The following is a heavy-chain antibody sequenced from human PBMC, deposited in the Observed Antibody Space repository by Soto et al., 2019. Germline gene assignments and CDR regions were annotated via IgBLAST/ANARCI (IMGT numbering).Heavy chain of an antibody. CDR1: GDSVSSNNAA. Sequence: SQTLSLTCAISGDSVSSNNAAWNWVRQSPSRGLEWLGRTYYRSKWYNDYAVSVKSRITINPDTSKNQFSLQLNSVTPEDTAVYYCARDLLGYCSSTSCYISYYYYYMDVWGKGTTVTV. D-gene: IGHD2-2*02. CDR2: TYYRSKWYN. V-gene: IGHV6-1*01. CDR3: ARDLLGYCSSTSCYISYYYYYMDV. J-gene: IGHJ6*03.